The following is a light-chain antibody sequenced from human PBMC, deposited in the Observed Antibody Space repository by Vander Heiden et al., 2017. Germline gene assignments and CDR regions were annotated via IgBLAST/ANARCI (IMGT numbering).Light chain of an antibody. CDR3: QQYNNWPPYT. CDR1: QSVSSN. V-gene: IGKV3-15*01. J-gene: IGKJ2*01. CDR2: GAS. Sequence: EIVMTQSPATLSVSPGERATLSCRASQSVSSNLAWYQQKPGQAPRLLIYGASTRATGIPARFSGSGYGTEFTLTISSRQSEDFAVYYCQQYNNWPPYTFGQGTKQEIK.